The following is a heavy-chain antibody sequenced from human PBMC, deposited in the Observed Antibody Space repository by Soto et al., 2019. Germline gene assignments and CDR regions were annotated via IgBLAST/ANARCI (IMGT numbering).Heavy chain of an antibody. V-gene: IGHV3-7*05. D-gene: IGHD6-19*01. CDR1: GFTFSSYG. CDR2: IKQDGSEK. CDR3: ARDSFVAVAGILHYFDY. J-gene: IGHJ4*02. Sequence: PGGSLRLSCAASGFTFSSYGMTWVRQAPGKGLEWVANIKQDGSEKHYVDSVKGRFTISRDNAKNSLYLQMNSLRAEDTAVYYCARDSFVAVAGILHYFDYWGQGTLLTVSS.